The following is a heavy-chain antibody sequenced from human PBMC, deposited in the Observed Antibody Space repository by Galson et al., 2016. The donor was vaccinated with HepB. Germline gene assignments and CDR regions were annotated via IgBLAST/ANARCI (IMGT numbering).Heavy chain of an antibody. CDR1: GFSLNPSGMC. D-gene: IGHD2-15*01. CDR2: IDWDDDK. CDR3: ARKLEDIAPGGALADSYVGMCV. J-gene: IGHJ6*02. Sequence: LVKPTQTLTLTCTVSGFSLNPSGMCVTWIRQPPGKALEWLALIDWDDDKHYSTSLKTRLTISKDTSKNQVVLTMTNMDPVDTATDYCARKLEDIAPGGALADSYVGMCVWGPGTTVTVSS. V-gene: IGHV2-70*01.